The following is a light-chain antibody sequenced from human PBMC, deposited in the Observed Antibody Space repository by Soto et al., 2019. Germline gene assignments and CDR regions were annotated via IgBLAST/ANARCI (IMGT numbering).Light chain of an antibody. Sequence: QSALTQPASVSGSPGQSITISCTGTSSDVGGYNYVSWYQHHPGKAPKLMFYDVSNRPSGVSNRFSGSKSDNTASLTISGLQAEDEADYYCSSYTSTNTVVFGGGTKLTVL. V-gene: IGLV2-14*03. CDR1: SSDVGGYNY. J-gene: IGLJ2*01. CDR2: DVS. CDR3: SSYTSTNTVV.